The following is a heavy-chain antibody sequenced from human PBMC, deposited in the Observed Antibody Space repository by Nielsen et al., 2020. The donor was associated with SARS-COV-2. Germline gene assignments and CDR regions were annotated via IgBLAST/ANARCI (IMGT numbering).Heavy chain of an antibody. CDR2: ISYDGSNK. D-gene: IGHD3-16*01. J-gene: IGHJ4*02. CDR3: TGGVGRYYFDY. V-gene: IGHV3-30*03. Sequence: GGSLKPSFAASGFTFSGYGCHGVRQAPGKGLEWVAVISYDGSNKYYADSVKGRFTISRDESKNTLYLQMNSLRAEDTAVYYCTGGVGRYYFDYWGQGTLVTVSS. CDR1: GFTFSGYG.